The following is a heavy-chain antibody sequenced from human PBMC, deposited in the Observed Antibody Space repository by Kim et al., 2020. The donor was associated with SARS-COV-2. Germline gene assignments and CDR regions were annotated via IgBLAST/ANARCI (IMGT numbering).Heavy chain of an antibody. CDR2: IYYSGST. J-gene: IGHJ5*02. D-gene: IGHD3-10*01. Sequence: SETLSLTCTVSGGSVSSGSYYWSWIRQPPGKGLEWIGYIYYSGSTNYNPSLKSRVTISVDTSKNQFSLKLSSVTAADTAEYYCARVYMVRPRFDPWGQGTLVTVAS. CDR1: GGSVSSGSYY. V-gene: IGHV4-61*01. CDR3: ARVYMVRPRFDP.